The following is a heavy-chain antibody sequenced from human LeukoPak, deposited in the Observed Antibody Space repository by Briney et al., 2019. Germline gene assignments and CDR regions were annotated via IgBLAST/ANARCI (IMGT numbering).Heavy chain of an antibody. V-gene: IGHV3-53*01. CDR3: TRSGYRHPYHFDS. D-gene: IGHD3-22*01. CDR2: LYTGGGT. Sequence: GGSLRLSCAASGFTVSNNFMSWVRQAPGKGLEWVSVLYTGGGTDHADSVKGRFTISRDNSKNTLSLQMNSLRAEDTAIYYCTRSGYRHPYHFDSWGQGTLVTVSS. J-gene: IGHJ4*02. CDR1: GFTVSNNF.